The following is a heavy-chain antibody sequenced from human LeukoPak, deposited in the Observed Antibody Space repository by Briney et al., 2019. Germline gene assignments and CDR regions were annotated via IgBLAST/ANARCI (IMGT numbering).Heavy chain of an antibody. J-gene: IGHJ3*02. CDR2: ISSSGSTI. CDR3: ARDLGSGIVGAFDI. CDR1: GFTFSDFY. V-gene: IGHV3-11*01. Sequence: GGSLRLSCAASGFTFSDFYMSWIRQAPGKGLEWVSYISSSGSTIYYADSVKGRFTISRDNAKNSLYLQMNSLRAEDTAVYYCARDLGSGIVGAFDIWGQGTMVTVSS. D-gene: IGHD3-10*01.